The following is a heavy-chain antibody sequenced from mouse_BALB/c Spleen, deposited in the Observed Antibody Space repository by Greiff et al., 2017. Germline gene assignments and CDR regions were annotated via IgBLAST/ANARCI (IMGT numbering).Heavy chain of an antibody. J-gene: IGHJ2*01. CDR1: GYTFTSYW. CDR2: IYPGDGDT. V-gene: IGHV1-87*01. CDR3: ARGSGITTATSDY. D-gene: IGHD1-2*01. Sequence: VQLQQSGAELARPGASVKLSCKASGYTFTSYWMQWVKQRPGQGLEWIGAIYPGDGDTRYTQKFKGKATLTADKSSSTAYMQLSSLASEDSAVYYCARGSGITTATSDYWGQGTTLTVSS.